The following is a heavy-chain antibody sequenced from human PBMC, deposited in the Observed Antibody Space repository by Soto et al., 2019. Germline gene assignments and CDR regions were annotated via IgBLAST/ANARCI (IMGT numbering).Heavy chain of an antibody. CDR3: AKSAPMDAGDKYYYDF. J-gene: IGHJ4*02. CDR2: IIPFFGTA. CDR1: GGTFSTFG. V-gene: IGHV1-69*01. D-gene: IGHD4-17*01. Sequence: QVQLVQSGTEVKKTGSSVKVSCKASGGTFSTFGISWVRQAPGQGLEWMGGIIPFFGTARYSQKFEDRITITADDSTNTVYMDLRSLTSEDTAIYYCAKSAPMDAGDKYYYDFWGQGALVTVSS.